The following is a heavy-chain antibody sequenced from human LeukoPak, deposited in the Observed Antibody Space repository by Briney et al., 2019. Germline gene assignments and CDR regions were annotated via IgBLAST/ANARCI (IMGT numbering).Heavy chain of an antibody. D-gene: IGHD5-12*01. Sequence: GSLRLSCVAFGFRFDEYTMHWVRQAPGRGLEWVSLISWDGDITSYEDSVKGRFTISRDNSKKSLYLQMNSLRTEDTALYYCAKDRGGYSGFDYWGQGTLVTVSS. V-gene: IGHV3-43*01. J-gene: IGHJ4*02. CDR1: GFRFDEYT. CDR2: ISWDGDIT. CDR3: AKDRGGYSGFDY.